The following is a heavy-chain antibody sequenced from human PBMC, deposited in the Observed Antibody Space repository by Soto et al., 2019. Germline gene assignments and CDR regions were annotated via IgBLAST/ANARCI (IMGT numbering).Heavy chain of an antibody. Sequence: AGGSLRLSCVGSGFIFSNNGMHWVRQTPGKGLEWVAFMSYDGSDAFYADSVKGRFTISRDNSKNTLFLHMSNLRAEDTAMYYCTIVRVADSALDHWGQGTLVTVSS. CDR1: GFIFSNNG. CDR3: TIVRVADSALDH. CDR2: MSYDGSDA. J-gene: IGHJ4*02. D-gene: IGHD3-10*02. V-gene: IGHV3-30*02.